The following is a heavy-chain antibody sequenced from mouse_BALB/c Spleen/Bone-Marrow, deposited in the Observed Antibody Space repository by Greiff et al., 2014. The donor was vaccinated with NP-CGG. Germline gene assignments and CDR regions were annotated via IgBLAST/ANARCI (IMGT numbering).Heavy chain of an antibody. Sequence: QVQLQQPGAELVKPGASVKLSCKASGYTFTEYIIHWVKQRSGQGLEWIGWFYPGSGSIKHNEKFKDKATLTADKSSSTVYMELSRLTSEDSAVYFCARHEKANYGNYAMDYWGQGTSVTVSS. J-gene: IGHJ4*01. V-gene: IGHV1-62-2*01. CDR3: ARHEKANYGNYAMDY. D-gene: IGHD1-1*01. CDR2: FYPGSGSI. CDR1: GYTFTEYI.